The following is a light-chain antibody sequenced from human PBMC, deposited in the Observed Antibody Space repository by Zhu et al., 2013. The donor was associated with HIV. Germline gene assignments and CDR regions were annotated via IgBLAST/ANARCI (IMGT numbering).Light chain of an antibody. CDR1: QSVSSN. CDR2: GAS. J-gene: IGKJ1*01. CDR3: QQYSNSWT. V-gene: IGKV3-15*01. Sequence: VLTQSPATLSVSPGERVTLSCRASQSVSSNLAWYQQKPGQAPRLLIYGASTRATGITARFSGSGSGTEFTLTISSLQSEDFAVYYCQQYSNSWTFGQGTKVEI.